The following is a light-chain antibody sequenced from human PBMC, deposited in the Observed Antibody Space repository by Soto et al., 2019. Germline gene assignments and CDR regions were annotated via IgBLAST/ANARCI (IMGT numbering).Light chain of an antibody. V-gene: IGKV1-39*01. CDR2: AAS. Sequence: DIQMSQSPSTLSASVGDRVTITCRASQNISSYVSWYQQKPGKAPKLLIYAASRLESGVPSRFSGSRSGTDFTLTISSLQPEDFATYYCQQSYSRMTFGQGTKVDIK. J-gene: IGKJ1*01. CDR1: QNISSY. CDR3: QQSYSRMT.